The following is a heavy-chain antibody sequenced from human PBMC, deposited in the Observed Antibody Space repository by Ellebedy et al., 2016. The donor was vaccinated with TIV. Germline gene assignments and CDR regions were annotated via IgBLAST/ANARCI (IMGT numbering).Heavy chain of an antibody. J-gene: IGHJ3*02. CDR2: ISGSGTNT. D-gene: IGHD2-2*01. CDR1: GFTFRTYA. Sequence: GESLKISXAVSGFTFRTYAMSWVRQAPGKGLEWVSSISGSGTNTYYADFVKGRFTISRDNSKNTLYLQMNSLRAEDTAVYYCASLNIVVAPATSAQGAFDIWGQGTMVTASS. CDR3: ASLNIVVAPATSAQGAFDI. V-gene: IGHV3-23*01.